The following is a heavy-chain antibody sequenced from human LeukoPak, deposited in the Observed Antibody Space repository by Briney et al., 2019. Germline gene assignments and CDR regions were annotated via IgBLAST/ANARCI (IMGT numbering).Heavy chain of an antibody. CDR2: INHGGST. CDR3: ARHGYGSQGNWFDP. J-gene: IGHJ5*02. V-gene: IGHV4-34*01. Sequence: GSLRLSCAASGFTFSSYAMSWVRQSPGKGLEWIGEINHGGSTNYNPSLKSRVTISVDTSKNQFSLRLTPVTAADTAVYFCARHGYGSQGNWFDPWGQGPLVTVSS. CDR1: GFTFSSYA. D-gene: IGHD5-18*01.